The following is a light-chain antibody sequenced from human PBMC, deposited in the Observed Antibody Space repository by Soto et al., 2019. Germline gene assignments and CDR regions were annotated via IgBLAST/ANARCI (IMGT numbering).Light chain of an antibody. CDR2: DAS. J-gene: IGKJ2*01. CDR3: QLRDNRPPYT. CDR1: QSVSTY. V-gene: IGKV3-11*01. Sequence: IVLTQSPDTLSLSPGDIATLSCRARQSVSTYVFWYQQKPGQAPRLLIYDASNRASGIPARFSGSGSGTDLTLTISSLEPEDFAVYYCQLRDNRPPYTFGQGTRLEI.